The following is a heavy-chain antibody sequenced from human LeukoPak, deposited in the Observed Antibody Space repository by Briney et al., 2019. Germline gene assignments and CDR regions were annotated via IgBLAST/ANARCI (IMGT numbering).Heavy chain of an antibody. J-gene: IGHJ4*02. CDR1: GGSISSSSHY. Sequence: PSETLSLTCTVSGGSISSSSHYWGWIRQPPGKGLEWIGSINYSGSTYYNPSLKSRVTISVDTSKNQFSLKLSSVTAADTAVYYCARHMGTGVGATIVFDYWGQGTLVTVSS. CDR2: INYSGST. V-gene: IGHV4-39*01. CDR3: ARHMGTGVGATIVFDY. D-gene: IGHD1-26*01.